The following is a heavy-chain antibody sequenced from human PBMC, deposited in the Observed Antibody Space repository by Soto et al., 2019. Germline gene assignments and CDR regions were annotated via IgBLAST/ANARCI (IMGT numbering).Heavy chain of an antibody. D-gene: IGHD6-19*01. CDR3: AKDRRAVTARYYYDN. CDR2: ITSSGDST. CDR1: GFTFSSYA. V-gene: IGHV3-23*01. J-gene: IGHJ4*02. Sequence: EVQLLESGGGLVQPGGSLRLSCAASGFTFSSYAMSWVRQAPGKGLERVSGITSSGDSTYYVDSVKGRFTISRDNSKNTLYLQMNSLRAEDTAVYFCAKDRRAVTARYYYDNWGQGALVTVSS.